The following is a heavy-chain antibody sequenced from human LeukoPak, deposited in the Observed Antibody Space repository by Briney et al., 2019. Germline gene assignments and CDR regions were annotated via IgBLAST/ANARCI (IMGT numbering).Heavy chain of an antibody. Sequence: GGSLRLSCAASGFTFSSYWMSWVRQAPGKGLEWVANIKQDGSEKYYVDSVKGRFTISRDNAKNSLYLQMNSLRAEDTAVYYCARELTSAEGPYYYYYGMDVWGQGTTVTVSS. CDR1: GFTFSSYW. D-gene: IGHD3-16*01. CDR3: ARELTSAEGPYYYYYGMDV. V-gene: IGHV3-7*01. J-gene: IGHJ6*02. CDR2: IKQDGSEK.